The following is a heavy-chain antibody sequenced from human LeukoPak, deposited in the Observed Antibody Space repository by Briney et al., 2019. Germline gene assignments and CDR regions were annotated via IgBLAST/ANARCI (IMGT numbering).Heavy chain of an antibody. CDR3: ATGDYGDYYYFDY. CDR1: GYTLTELS. J-gene: IGHJ4*02. CDR2: FDPEDGET. V-gene: IGHV1-24*01. D-gene: IGHD4-17*01. Sequence: ASVKVFCKVSGYTLTELSMHWVRQAPGKGLEWMGGFDPEDGETIYAQKFQGRVTMSEDTSTDTAYMELSSLRSEDTAVYYCATGDYGDYYYFDYWGQGTLVTVSS.